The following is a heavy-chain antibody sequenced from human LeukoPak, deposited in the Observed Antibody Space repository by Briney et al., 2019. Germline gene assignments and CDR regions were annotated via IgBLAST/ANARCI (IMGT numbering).Heavy chain of an antibody. CDR3: ARDRDYYDTLFDP. J-gene: IGHJ5*02. CDR1: GFTFSSYW. D-gene: IGHD3-22*01. V-gene: IGHV3-7*01. Sequence: GGSLRLSCAASGFTFSSYWMSWVRQAPGKGLEWVANIKKDGSEKYYVDSVKGRFTISRDNAKNSLYLQMNSLRAEDTAVYYCARDRDYYDTLFDPWGQGTLVTVSS. CDR2: IKKDGSEK.